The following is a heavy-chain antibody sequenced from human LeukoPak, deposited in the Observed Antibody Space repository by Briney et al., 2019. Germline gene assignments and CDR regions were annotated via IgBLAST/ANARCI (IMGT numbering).Heavy chain of an antibody. CDR1: GYTFTSYG. Sequence: ASVKVSCKASGYTFTSYGISWVRQAPGQGLEWMGWISAYNGNTNYAQKLQGRVTMTADTSTSTAYMELRSLRSDDTAVYHCARDPPRIVVVVAATNYYGMDVWGQGTTVTVSS. D-gene: IGHD2-15*01. CDR3: ARDPPRIVVVVAATNYYGMDV. J-gene: IGHJ6*02. CDR2: ISAYNGNT. V-gene: IGHV1-18*01.